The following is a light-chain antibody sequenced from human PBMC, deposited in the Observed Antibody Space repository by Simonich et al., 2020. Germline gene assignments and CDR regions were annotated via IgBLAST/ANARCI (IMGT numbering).Light chain of an antibody. CDR1: QSVLYSYNNNNY. CDR3: QQYYSTPYT. CDR2: WAS. J-gene: IGKJ2*01. V-gene: IGKV4-1*01. Sequence: DIVMTQSPDSLAVSLGERATINCKSSQSVLYSYNNNNYLAWYQQKPGQPPKLLIYWASTRESWVPDRFSGSGSGTDFTLTISSLHSEDVAVYYCQQYYSTPYTFGQGTKLEIK.